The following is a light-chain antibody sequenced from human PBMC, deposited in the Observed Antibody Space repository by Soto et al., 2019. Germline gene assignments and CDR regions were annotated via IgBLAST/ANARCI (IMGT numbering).Light chain of an antibody. CDR2: EVS. V-gene: IGLV2-14*01. CDR3: SSYTSSSTYV. Sequence: QSALTQPRSVSGSPGQSVTISCTGTSSDVGGYNYVSWYQQHPGKAPKLMIYEVSNRPSGVSNRFSGSKSGNTASLTTSGLQAEDEADYYCSSYTSSSTYVFGTGTKLTVL. J-gene: IGLJ1*01. CDR1: SSDVGGYNY.